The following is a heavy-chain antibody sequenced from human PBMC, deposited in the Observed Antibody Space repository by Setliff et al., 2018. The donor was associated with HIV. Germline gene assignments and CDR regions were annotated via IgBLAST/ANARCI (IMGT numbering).Heavy chain of an antibody. D-gene: IGHD3-22*01. Sequence: GESLRISCKGYGYSFTNYWIGWVRQMPGKGLEWMGIIYPGDSDTRYSPSFQGQVTISADKSISTAYLQWSSLKASDTAMYYCARLSGLYYYDTSGYYYGHYFDYWGQGTLVTVSS. CDR3: ARLSGLYYYDTSGYYYGHYFDY. CDR1: GYSFTNYW. CDR2: IYPGDSDT. V-gene: IGHV5-51*01. J-gene: IGHJ4*02.